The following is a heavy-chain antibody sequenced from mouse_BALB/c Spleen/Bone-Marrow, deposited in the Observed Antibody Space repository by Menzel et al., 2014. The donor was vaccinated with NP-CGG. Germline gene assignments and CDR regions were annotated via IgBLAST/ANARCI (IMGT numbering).Heavy chain of an antibody. CDR3: ARNGGTWFAY. Sequence: QAQLQQSGPGLVQPSQSLSITCTVSGFSLTSYGVHWVRQSPGKGLEWLGVIWSGGSTDYNAAFISRLSISKDNSKSQVFFKMNSLQADDTAIYYCARNGGTWFAYWGQGTLVTVSA. CDR2: IWSGGST. V-gene: IGHV2-4-1*01. CDR1: GFSLTSYG. J-gene: IGHJ3*01.